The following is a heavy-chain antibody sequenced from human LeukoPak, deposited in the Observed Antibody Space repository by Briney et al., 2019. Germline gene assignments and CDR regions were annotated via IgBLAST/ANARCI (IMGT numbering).Heavy chain of an antibody. J-gene: IGHJ4*02. CDR3: ARGRSLHDPYDIIDY. D-gene: IGHD3-22*01. CDR1: GYTFTSYG. V-gene: IGHV1-18*01. Sequence: GASVKASCKASGYTFTSYGITWVRQAPGQGLEWMGWISGYNGNTNYAQKLQGRVTMTTDTPTSTAYMELRSLRSDDTAVYYCARGRSLHDPYDIIDYWGQGTLVTVSS. CDR2: ISGYNGNT.